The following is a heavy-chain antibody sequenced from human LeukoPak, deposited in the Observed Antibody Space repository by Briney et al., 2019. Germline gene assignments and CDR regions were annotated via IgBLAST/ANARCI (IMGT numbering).Heavy chain of an antibody. Sequence: GGSLRLSCAASGFIFSSYDMSWVRQAPGKGLEWVSDISGSGGSTDYADSVKGRFTISRDNSKNTLYVQMNSLRAEDTAVYYCAKGHYYGSGSLDYWGQGTLVTVSS. CDR3: AKGHYYGSGSLDY. CDR1: GFIFSSYD. D-gene: IGHD3-10*01. V-gene: IGHV3-23*01. J-gene: IGHJ4*02. CDR2: ISGSGGST.